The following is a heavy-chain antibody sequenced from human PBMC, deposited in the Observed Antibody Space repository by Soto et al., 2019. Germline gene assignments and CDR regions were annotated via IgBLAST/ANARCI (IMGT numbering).Heavy chain of an antibody. V-gene: IGHV4-34*01. CDR3: ARGSLKNTAMVKDLKVVWFDP. D-gene: IGHD5-18*01. J-gene: IGHJ5*02. Sequence: PSETLSLTCAVYGGSFSGYYWSWIRQPPGKGLEWIGEINHSGSTNYNPSLKSRVTISVDTSKNQFSLKLSSVTAADTAVYYCARGSLKNTAMVKDLKVVWFDPWGQRTLVTVSS. CDR1: GGSFSGYY. CDR2: INHSGST.